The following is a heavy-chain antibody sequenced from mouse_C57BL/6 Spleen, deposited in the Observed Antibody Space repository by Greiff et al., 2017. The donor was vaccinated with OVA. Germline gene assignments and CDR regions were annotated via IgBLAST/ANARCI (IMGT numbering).Heavy chain of an antibody. J-gene: IGHJ1*03. CDR2: IDPSDSYT. CDR3: ARREGLAVGGYFDV. D-gene: IGHD1-1*01. Sequence: VQLQQPGAELVKPGASVKLSCKASGYTFTSYWMQWVKQRPGQGLEWIGEIDPSDSYTNYNQKFKGKATLTVDTSSSTAYMQLSSLTSEDSAVYYGARREGLAVGGYFDVWGTGTTVTVSS. V-gene: IGHV1-50*01. CDR1: GYTFTSYW.